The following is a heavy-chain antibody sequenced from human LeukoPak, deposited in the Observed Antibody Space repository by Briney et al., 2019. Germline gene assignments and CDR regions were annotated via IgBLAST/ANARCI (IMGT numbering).Heavy chain of an antibody. CDR2: INHSGST. Sequence: SETLSLTCAVYGGSFSGYYWSWTRQPPGKGLEWIGEINHSGSTNYNPSLKSRVTISVDTSKNQFSLKLSSVTAADTAVYYCARGITIFGVVISRLYYFDYWGQGTLVTVSS. CDR1: GGSFSGYY. CDR3: ARGITIFGVVISRLYYFDY. V-gene: IGHV4-34*01. D-gene: IGHD3-3*01. J-gene: IGHJ4*02.